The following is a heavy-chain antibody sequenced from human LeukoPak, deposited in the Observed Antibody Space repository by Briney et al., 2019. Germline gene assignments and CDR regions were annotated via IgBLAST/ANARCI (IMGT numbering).Heavy chain of an antibody. CDR1: GLTFSSYS. Sequence: GGSLRLSCAASGLTFSSYSMNWVRQAPGKGLEWVSSISSSSSYIYYADSVKGRFTISRDNAKNSLYLQMNSLRAEDTAVYYCARGTTGTTMDAFDIWGQGTMVTVSS. J-gene: IGHJ3*02. D-gene: IGHD1-1*01. CDR3: ARGTTGTTMDAFDI. V-gene: IGHV3-21*01. CDR2: ISSSSSYI.